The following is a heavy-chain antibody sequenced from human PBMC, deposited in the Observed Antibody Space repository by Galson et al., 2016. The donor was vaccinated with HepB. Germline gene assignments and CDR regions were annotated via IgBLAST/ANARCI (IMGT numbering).Heavy chain of an antibody. J-gene: IGHJ4*02. V-gene: IGHV1-18*01. CDR2: ISPHNGDV. CDR3: AIDYLGSGVYL. D-gene: IGHD3-10*01. CDR1: GDSFTSYG. Sequence: SVKVSCKALGDSFTSYGVNWVRQAPGQGLEWMGWISPHNGDVKDAPNFQGRVTLTTDTSASTAFLELRSLRSDDTAVYFCAIDYLGSGVYLWGQGTLVTVSS.